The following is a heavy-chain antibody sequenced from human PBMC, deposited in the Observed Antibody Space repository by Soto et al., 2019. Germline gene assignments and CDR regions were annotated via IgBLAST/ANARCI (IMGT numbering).Heavy chain of an antibody. J-gene: IGHJ4*02. Sequence: TLSLAFTVSGGSISSGDYYWSSIRQPPGKGLEWIGYIYYSGSTYYNPPLKSRVTISVDTSKNQFSLKLCSVTAADTAVYYCAREGVGAAFFDYWGQGTLVTVSS. CDR1: GGSISSGDYY. CDR3: AREGVGAAFFDY. CDR2: IYYSGST. V-gene: IGHV4-30-4*01. D-gene: IGHD1-26*01.